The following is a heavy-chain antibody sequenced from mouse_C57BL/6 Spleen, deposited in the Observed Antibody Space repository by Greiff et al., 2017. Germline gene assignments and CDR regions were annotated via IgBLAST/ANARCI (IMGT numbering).Heavy chain of an antibody. V-gene: IGHV1-15*01. CDR3: TRGELTGDY. CDR1: GYTFTDYE. CDR2: IDPETGGT. Sequence: QVQLQQSGAELVRPGASVTLSCKASGYTFTDYEMHWVKQTPVHGLEWIGAIDPETGGTAYNQKFKGKAILTADKSSSTAYMELRSLTSEDSAVYYCTRGELTGDYWGQGTTLTVSS. D-gene: IGHD4-1*01. J-gene: IGHJ2*01.